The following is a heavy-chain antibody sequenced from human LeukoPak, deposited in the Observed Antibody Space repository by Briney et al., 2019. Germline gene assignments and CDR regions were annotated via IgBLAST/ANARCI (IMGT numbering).Heavy chain of an antibody. J-gene: IGHJ5*02. Sequence: SETLSLTCTVSGGSISSDTYFWSWIRQPAGKGLEWIGRISSSGRTDYNPSLKSRVTISVDTTNNQLSMNLGSVTAADTAVYYCARRNLRRTIFGVVISRPHTKDWFDPWGQGTLVTVSS. CDR2: ISSSGRT. D-gene: IGHD3-3*01. V-gene: IGHV4-61*02. CDR3: ARRNLRRTIFGVVISRPHTKDWFDP. CDR1: GGSISSDTYF.